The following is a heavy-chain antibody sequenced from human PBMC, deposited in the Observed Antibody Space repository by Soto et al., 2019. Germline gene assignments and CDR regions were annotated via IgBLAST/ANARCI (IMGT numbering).Heavy chain of an antibody. Sequence: QVQLQESGPRLVEASQTLSLTCTGSNASITSSGYYWSWVRQPPGKRLEVIGYIYHRGSTIYSPSIPSRLTMSVDTSKNQFSLTLRSVTAADTAVYHCARMSGTYYVPDYWGQGTLVTVSS. D-gene: IGHD1-26*01. J-gene: IGHJ4*02. V-gene: IGHV4-31*03. CDR2: IYHRGST. CDR3: ARMSGTYYVPDY. CDR1: NASITSSGYY.